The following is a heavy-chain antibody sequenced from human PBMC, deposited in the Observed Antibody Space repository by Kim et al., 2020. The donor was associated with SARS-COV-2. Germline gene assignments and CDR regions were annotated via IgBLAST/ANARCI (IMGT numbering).Heavy chain of an antibody. Sequence: ASVKVSCKASGYTFTSYDINWVRQATGQGLEWMGWMNPNSGNTGYAQKFQGRVTMTRNTSISTAYMELSSLRSEDTAVYYCARVSLGVRQWLVRGGNNWFDPWGQGTLVTVSS. V-gene: IGHV1-8*01. CDR1: GYTFTSYD. J-gene: IGHJ5*02. D-gene: IGHD6-19*01. CDR2: MNPNSGNT. CDR3: ARVSLGVRQWLVRGGNNWFDP.